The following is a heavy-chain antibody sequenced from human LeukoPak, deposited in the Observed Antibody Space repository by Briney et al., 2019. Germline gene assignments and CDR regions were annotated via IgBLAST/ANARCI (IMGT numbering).Heavy chain of an antibody. CDR3: ARDQNEGYCSSTSCYNDYGMDV. D-gene: IGHD2-2*02. CDR1: GFTFSSYS. CDR2: ISSSSSYI. J-gene: IGHJ6*02. Sequence: PGGSLRLSCAASGFTFSSYSMNWVRQAPGKGLEWVSSISSSSSYIHYADSVKGRFTISRDNAKNSLYLQMNSLRAEDTAVYYCARDQNEGYCSSTSCYNDYGMDVWGQGTTVTVSS. V-gene: IGHV3-21*01.